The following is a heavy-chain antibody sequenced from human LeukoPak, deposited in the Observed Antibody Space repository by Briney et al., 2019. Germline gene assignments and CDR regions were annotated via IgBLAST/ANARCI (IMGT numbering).Heavy chain of an antibody. J-gene: IGHJ3*02. CDR2: ISYDGGSK. D-gene: IGHD5-18*01. Sequence: GGSLRLSCAASGFTFSSFGMQWVRQAPGKGLEWVAVISYDGGSKYSAESVKGRFTISRDNAKNSLYLQMNSLRAEDTAVYYCASPSYSYGAFDIWGQGTMVTVSS. CDR3: ASPSYSYGAFDI. CDR1: GFTFSSFG. V-gene: IGHV3-30*03.